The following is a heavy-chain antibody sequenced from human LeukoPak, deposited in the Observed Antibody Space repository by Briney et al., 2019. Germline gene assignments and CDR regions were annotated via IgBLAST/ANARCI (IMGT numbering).Heavy chain of an antibody. CDR1: GGSISSSSYY. V-gene: IGHV4-39*01. D-gene: IGHD6-19*01. CDR3: ARLFESTVAGTSYNWFDP. Sequence: SETLSLTCTVSGGSISSSSYYWGWIRQPPGKGLEWIGSIYYSGSTYYNPSLKSRVTISVDTSKNQFSLKLSSVTAADTAVYYCARLFESTVAGTSYNWFDPWGQGTLVTVSS. J-gene: IGHJ5*02. CDR2: IYYSGST.